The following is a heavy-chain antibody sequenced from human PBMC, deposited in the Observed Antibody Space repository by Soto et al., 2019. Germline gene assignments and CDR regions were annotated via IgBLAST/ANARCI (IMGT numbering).Heavy chain of an antibody. CDR3: AGPGYSSQDY. D-gene: IGHD5-18*01. J-gene: IGHJ4*02. CDR1: GXTVSTFA. CDR2: ISGSGGGT. V-gene: IGHV3-23*01. Sequence: GSLRLACAASGXTVSTFALSWVRQAPGKGLQLVSSISGSGGGTDYAESVEGLFTISRDNSKNTLFLKMKILRAEDTAIYYCAGPGYSSQDYWGQGTLGTVSS.